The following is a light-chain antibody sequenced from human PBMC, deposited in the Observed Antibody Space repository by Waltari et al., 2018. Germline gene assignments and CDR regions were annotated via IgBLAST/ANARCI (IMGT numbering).Light chain of an antibody. J-gene: IGKJ3*01. Sequence: DIVMTQSPLSLPVTPGEPASISCRSSQSLPHGNGLNYLDWYLQKPGQSPQLLIYLGSNRASGVPDRISGSGSVTDCTLKISRVEAEDVEVYYCMQALQTPFSFGPGTKLDVK. V-gene: IGKV2-28*01. CDR1: QSLPHGNGLNY. CDR2: LGS. CDR3: MQALQTPFS.